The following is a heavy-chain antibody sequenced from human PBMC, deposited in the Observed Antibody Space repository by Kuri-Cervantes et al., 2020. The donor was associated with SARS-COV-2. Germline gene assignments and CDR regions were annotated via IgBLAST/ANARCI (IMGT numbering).Heavy chain of an antibody. Sequence: GSLRLSCAASGFTFSNAWMSWIRQPPGKGLEWIGSVYHSGETYYNPSLNRRVSISIDASKNQFSLKLTSVTAADTAVYYCARDLQKWEQPEYWGQGALVTVSS. J-gene: IGHJ4*02. CDR3: ARDLQKWEQPEY. CDR1: GFTFSNAW. D-gene: IGHD1-26*01. V-gene: IGHV4-38-2*02. CDR2: VYHSGET.